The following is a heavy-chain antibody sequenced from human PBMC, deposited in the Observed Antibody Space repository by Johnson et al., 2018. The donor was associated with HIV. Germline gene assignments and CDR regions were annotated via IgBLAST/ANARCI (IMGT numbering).Heavy chain of an antibody. V-gene: IGHV3-30*02. J-gene: IGHJ3*02. CDR2: IRYDGSNK. CDR3: ARMRRLPDACDI. CDR1: GFTFSSYG. Sequence: QVQLVESGGGLVKPGGSLRLSCAASGFTFSSYGMHWVRQAPGKGLEWVAFIRYDGSNKYYADSVKGRFTISRDNSKNTMDLQMNSLRAEDTAVYYCARMRRLPDACDIWGQGTMVTVSS.